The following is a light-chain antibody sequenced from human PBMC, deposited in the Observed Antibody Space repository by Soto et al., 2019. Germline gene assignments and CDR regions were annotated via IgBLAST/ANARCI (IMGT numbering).Light chain of an antibody. CDR3: TSYTSYSTLGI. CDR1: SDDVGGYNF. J-gene: IGLJ2*01. CDR2: GVT. Sequence: QSALTQPASVSGSPGQSITISCTGTSDDVGGYNFVSWYQQHPGKVPKLMIYGVTNRPSGVSNRFSGSKSGNTASLTISGLQAEDEADYYCTSYTSYSTLGIFGGGTQLTVL. V-gene: IGLV2-14*03.